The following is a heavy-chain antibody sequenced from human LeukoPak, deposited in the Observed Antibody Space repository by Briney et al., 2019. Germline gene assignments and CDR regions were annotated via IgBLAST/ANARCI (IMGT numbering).Heavy chain of an antibody. J-gene: IGHJ4*02. CDR1: GFTFSSYS. CDR3: ASTNHYYGSGTYDYYFDY. D-gene: IGHD3-10*01. Sequence: MPGGSLRLSCATSGFTFSSYSMNWVRQAPGTGLEWVSSISSGSDYIYYADSVKGRFTISRDNAKNSLYLQMTSLRAEDTAVYYCASTNHYYGSGTYDYYFDYWGQGTLLTVSS. V-gene: IGHV3-21*01. CDR2: ISSGSDYI.